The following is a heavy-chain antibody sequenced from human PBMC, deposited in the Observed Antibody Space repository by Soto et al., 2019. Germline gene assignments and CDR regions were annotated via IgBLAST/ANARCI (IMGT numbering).Heavy chain of an antibody. CDR3: ARRYHGRITMVRGVISDDY. V-gene: IGHV1-69*13. CDR2: IIPISGTA. CDR1: GGTFSSYA. D-gene: IGHD3-10*01. Sequence: SVKVSCKASGGTFSSYAISWVRQAPGQGLEWMGGIIPISGTAGYAQKFQGRVTMTGNASTSTAYMELSSLRSEDTAVYYCARRYHGRITMVRGVISDDYWGQGTLVTVSS. J-gene: IGHJ4*02.